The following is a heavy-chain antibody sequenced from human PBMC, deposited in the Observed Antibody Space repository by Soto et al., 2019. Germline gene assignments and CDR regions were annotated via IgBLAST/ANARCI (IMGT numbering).Heavy chain of an antibody. V-gene: IGHV1-3*01. CDR2: INAGNGNT. CDR3: AREDFWSGAPYYYYGMDV. CDR1: GYTFTSYA. D-gene: IGHD3-3*01. Sequence: ASVKVSCKASGYTFTSYAMHWVRQAPGQRLEWMGWINAGNGNTKYSQKFQGRVTITRDTSASTAYMELSSLRSEDTAVYYCAREDFWSGAPYYYYGMDVWGQGTTVTVSS. J-gene: IGHJ6*02.